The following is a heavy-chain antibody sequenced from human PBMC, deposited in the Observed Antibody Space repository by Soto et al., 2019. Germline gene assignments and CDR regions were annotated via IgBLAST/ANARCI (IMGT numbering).Heavy chain of an antibody. V-gene: IGHV1-3*05. Sequence: QVQLVQSGAEEKKPGASVKVSCKASGYTFTSYAMHWVRQAPGQRLEWMGWINAGNGNTKYSQKFQGRVTITRDTSANTAYMELSSLRSEDTAVYYCATGIAVAGFDYWGQGTLVTVSS. CDR1: GYTFTSYA. CDR2: INAGNGNT. D-gene: IGHD6-19*01. J-gene: IGHJ4*02. CDR3: ATGIAVAGFDY.